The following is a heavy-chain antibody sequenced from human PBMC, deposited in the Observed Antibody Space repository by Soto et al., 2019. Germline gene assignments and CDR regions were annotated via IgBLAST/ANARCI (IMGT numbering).Heavy chain of an antibody. V-gene: IGHV3-23*01. CDR1: GFTFSSYA. CDR2: ISGSGGST. J-gene: IGHJ5*02. Sequence: LRLSCAASGFTFSSYAMSWVRQAPGKGLEWVSAISGSGGSTYYADSVKGRFTISRDNSKNTLYLQMNSLRAEDTAVYYCAKVGYYYDSSGYLATWGQGTLVTVSS. D-gene: IGHD3-22*01. CDR3: AKVGYYYDSSGYLAT.